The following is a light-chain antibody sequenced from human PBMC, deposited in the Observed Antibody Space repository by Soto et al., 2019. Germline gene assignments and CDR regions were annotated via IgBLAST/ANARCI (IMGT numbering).Light chain of an antibody. CDR2: DVT. CDR1: RSDIGTYDL. V-gene: IGLV2-14*03. J-gene: IGLJ2*01. Sequence: QSALTQPASVSGSLGQSITISCTGTRSDIGTYDLVSWYQQHPGKAPQLMIYDVTNRPSGVSNRFSGSKSGNTASLTISGLQAEEGADYYCTSYTTSSTVVIGGGTKLTVL. CDR3: TSYTTSSTVV.